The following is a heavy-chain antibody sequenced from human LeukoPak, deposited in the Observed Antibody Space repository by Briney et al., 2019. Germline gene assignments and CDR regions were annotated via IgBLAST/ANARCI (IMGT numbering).Heavy chain of an antibody. V-gene: IGHV4-39*01. CDR3: ARPGIVGSKVDY. Sequence: PSETLSLTCTVSGGSISSSSYYWGWIRQPPGKGLEWIGSIYYCGSTYYNPSLKSRVTISVDTSKNQFSLKLSSVTAADTAVYYCARPGIVGSKVDYWGQGTLVTVSS. J-gene: IGHJ4*02. CDR1: GGSISSSSYY. CDR2: IYYCGST. D-gene: IGHD1-26*01.